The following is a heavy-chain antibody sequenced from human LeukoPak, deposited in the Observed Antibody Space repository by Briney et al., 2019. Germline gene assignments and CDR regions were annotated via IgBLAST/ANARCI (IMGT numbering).Heavy chain of an antibody. CDR1: IFTFSSYE. CDR2: ISSASSYI. Sequence: SGGSLRLSCAASIFTFSSYEMNWVRQAPGKGLEWVSSISSASSYIKYADSLEGRFTISRDNARNSLYLQMNSLRAEDTAVYYCARDYYGSGSYSSFDAFDIWGQGTMVIVSS. CDR3: ARDYYGSGSYSSFDAFDI. J-gene: IGHJ3*02. V-gene: IGHV3-21*01. D-gene: IGHD3-10*01.